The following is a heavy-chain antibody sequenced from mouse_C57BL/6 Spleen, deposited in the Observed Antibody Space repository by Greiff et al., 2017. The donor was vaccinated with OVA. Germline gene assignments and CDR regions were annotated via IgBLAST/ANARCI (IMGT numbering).Heavy chain of an antibody. CDR2: ISYDGSK. Sequence: EVHLVESGPGLVKPSQSLSLTCSVTGYSITSGYYWNWIRQFPGNKLEWMGYISYDGSKKYNPSLKNRNPITRDTSKNQFFLKLNSVTTEDTATDYCARELITTVVAPYFDVWGTGTTVTVSS. CDR3: ARELITTVVAPYFDV. D-gene: IGHD1-1*01. V-gene: IGHV3-6*01. J-gene: IGHJ1*03. CDR1: GYSITSGYY.